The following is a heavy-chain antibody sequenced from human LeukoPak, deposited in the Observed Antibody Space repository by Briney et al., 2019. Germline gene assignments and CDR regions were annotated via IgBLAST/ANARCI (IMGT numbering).Heavy chain of an antibody. V-gene: IGHV3-48*02. CDR3: ARGGGLYDYVWGSLYDAFDI. J-gene: IGHJ3*02. Sequence: GGSLRLSCAASGFTFSSYSMNWVRQAPGKGLEWVSYISSSSSTIYYADSVKGRFTISRDNAKNSLYLQMNSLRDEDTAVYYCARGGGLYDYVWGSLYDAFDIWGQGTMVTVSS. CDR1: GFTFSSYS. CDR2: ISSSSSTI. D-gene: IGHD3-16*01.